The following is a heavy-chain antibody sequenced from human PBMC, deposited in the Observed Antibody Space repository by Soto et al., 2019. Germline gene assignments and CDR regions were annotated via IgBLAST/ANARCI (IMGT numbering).Heavy chain of an antibody. CDR3: ARHKGYCTSTSCYGMDV. CDR2: IYPGDSDT. D-gene: IGHD2-2*01. V-gene: IGHV5-51*01. Sequence: GESLKISCKGSGYSFVSYWIVWVRQMPGKGLEWMGSIYPGDSDTRYSPSFQGQVTISADKSISTAYLYWNSLKASDTAMYFCARHKGYCTSTSCYGMDVWGQGATVTVSS. J-gene: IGHJ6*02. CDR1: GYSFVSYW.